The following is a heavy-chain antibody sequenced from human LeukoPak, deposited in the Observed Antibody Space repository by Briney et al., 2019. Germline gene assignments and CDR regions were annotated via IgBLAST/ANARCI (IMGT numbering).Heavy chain of an antibody. Sequence: ASVKVSCKASGYTFTGYYMHWVRQAPGQGLEWMGWINPNSGGTNYAQKFQGRVTMTRDTSISTAYMELSRLRSDDTAVYYCARDRSGYSSSWCVDYWGQGTLVTVSS. V-gene: IGHV1-2*02. CDR3: ARDRSGYSSSWCVDY. D-gene: IGHD6-13*01. CDR2: INPNSGGT. J-gene: IGHJ4*02. CDR1: GYTFTGYY.